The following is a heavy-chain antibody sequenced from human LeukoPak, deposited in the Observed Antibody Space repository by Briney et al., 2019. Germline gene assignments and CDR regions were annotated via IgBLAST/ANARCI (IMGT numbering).Heavy chain of an antibody. CDR2: ISWNSGSI. Sequence: GGSLRLSCAASGFTFDDYAMHWVRQAPGKGLEWVSGISWNSGSIGYADSVKGRFTISRDNAKNSLYLQMNSLRAEDTALYYCAKASRIGYDISGYRLGYDAFDIWGQGKMGTVSS. D-gene: IGHD3-22*01. CDR1: GFTFDDYA. J-gene: IGHJ3*02. CDR3: AKASRIGYDISGYRLGYDAFDI. V-gene: IGHV3-9*01.